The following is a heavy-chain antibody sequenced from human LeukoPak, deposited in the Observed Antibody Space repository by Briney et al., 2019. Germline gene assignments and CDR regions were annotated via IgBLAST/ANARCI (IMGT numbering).Heavy chain of an antibody. Sequence: ETLSLTCTVSGASITAYYWSWIRQPPGEGLEWIGYIHYSGNTKYSSSLKSRVTTSVDTSRSQFSLKLSSVTAADTAVYYCARGVGCSGGTCYSVYWLDPWGQGTLVTVSS. CDR2: IHYSGNT. V-gene: IGHV4-59*01. D-gene: IGHD2-15*01. J-gene: IGHJ5*02. CDR1: GASITAYY. CDR3: ARGVGCSGGTCYSVYWLDP.